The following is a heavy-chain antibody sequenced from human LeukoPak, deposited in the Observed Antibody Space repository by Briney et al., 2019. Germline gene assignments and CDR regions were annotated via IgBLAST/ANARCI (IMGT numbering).Heavy chain of an antibody. CDR2: INWNGGST. D-gene: IGHD4-17*01. CDR3: AKDLSNGDDWFDP. CDR1: GFTFDDYG. J-gene: IGHJ5*02. V-gene: IGHV3-20*04. Sequence: GGSLRLSCAASGFTFDDYGMSWVRQAPGKGLEWVSGINWNGGSTGYADSVKGRFTISRDNAKNSLYLQMNSLRAEDTAVYYCAKDLSNGDDWFDPWGQGTLVTVSS.